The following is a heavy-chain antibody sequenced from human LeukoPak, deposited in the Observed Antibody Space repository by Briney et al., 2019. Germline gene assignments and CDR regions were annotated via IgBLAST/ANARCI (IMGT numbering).Heavy chain of an antibody. V-gene: IGHV1-69*04. CDR3: ARDGPVDTAMVNSVRWPYYFDY. J-gene: IGHJ4*02. Sequence: ASVKVSCKASGGTFSSYAISWVRQAPGQGLEWMGRIIPILGIANYAQKFQGRVTITADKSTSTAYMELSSLRSEDTAVYYCARDGPVDTAMVNSVRWPYYFDYWGQGTLVSVSS. D-gene: IGHD5-18*01. CDR1: GGTFSSYA. CDR2: IIPILGIA.